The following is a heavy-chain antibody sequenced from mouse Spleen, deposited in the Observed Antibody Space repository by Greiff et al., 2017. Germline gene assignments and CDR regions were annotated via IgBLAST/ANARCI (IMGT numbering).Heavy chain of an antibody. J-gene: IGHJ3*01. D-gene: IGHD2-4*01. Sequence: QVQLQQPGAELVRPGTSVKLSCKASGYTFTSYWMHWVKQRPGQGLEWIGVIDPSDSYTNYNQKFKGKATLTVDTSSSTAYMQLSSLTSEDSAVYYCASARMITTAYWGQGTLVTVSA. CDR2: IDPSDSYT. CDR3: ASARMITTAY. CDR1: GYTFTSYW. V-gene: IGHV1-59*01.